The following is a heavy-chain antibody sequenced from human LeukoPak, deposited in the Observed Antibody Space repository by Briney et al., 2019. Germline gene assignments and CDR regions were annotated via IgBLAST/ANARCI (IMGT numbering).Heavy chain of an antibody. CDR3: ARDSYGGNWSLGY. V-gene: IGHV1-2*02. Sequence: ASVKVSCKASGFTFTGYYFHWVRQAPGQGLEWMGWVNPNTGGTNYAQMFQGRVTMTRDTSISTAYMELSRLTSDDTAVYYCARDSYGGNWSLGYWGQGTLVTVSP. CDR1: GFTFTGYY. CDR2: VNPNTGGT. J-gene: IGHJ4*02. D-gene: IGHD4-23*01.